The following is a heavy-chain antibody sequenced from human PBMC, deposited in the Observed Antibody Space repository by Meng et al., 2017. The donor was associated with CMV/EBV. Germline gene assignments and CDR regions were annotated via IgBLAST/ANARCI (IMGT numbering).Heavy chain of an antibody. D-gene: IGHD2-15*01. CDR1: GFTFSSYA. CDR2: IYSGGSST. Sequence: GESLKISCAASGFTFSSYAMSWVRQAPGKGLEWVSVIYSGGSSTYYADSVKGRFTISRDNSKNTLYLQMNSLRAEDTAVYYCARVLQVVVAATKGGMDVWGQGTTVTVSS. V-gene: IGHV3-23*03. CDR3: ARVLQVVVAATKGGMDV. J-gene: IGHJ6*02.